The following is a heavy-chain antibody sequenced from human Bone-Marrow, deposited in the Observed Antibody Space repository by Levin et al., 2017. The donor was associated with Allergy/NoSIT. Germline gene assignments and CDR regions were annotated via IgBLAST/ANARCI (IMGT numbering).Heavy chain of an antibody. CDR3: ARDPGSSAFDY. Sequence: GGSLRLSCAASGFTFSDYWWSWVRQTPGRGLEFLANINQDGSVTNYVDSVKGRFTISRDNARNSVSLQMNSLRAEDMALYYCARDPGSSAFDYWGQGTLVTVSS. CDR2: INQDGSVT. D-gene: IGHD5-12*01. CDR1: GFTFSDYW. J-gene: IGHJ4*02. V-gene: IGHV3-7*01.